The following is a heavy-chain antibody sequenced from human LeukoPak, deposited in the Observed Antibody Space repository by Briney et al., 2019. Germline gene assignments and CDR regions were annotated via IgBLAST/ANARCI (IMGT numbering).Heavy chain of an antibody. CDR1: GFTVSSNY. D-gene: IGHD3-22*01. J-gene: IGHJ4*02. V-gene: IGHV3-53*01. Sequence: TGGSLRLSCAASGFTVSSNYMNWVRQAPGKGLEWVSVIYSGGSTYYADSVKGRFTISRDNSKNTLYLQMNSLRAEDTAVYYCASPYDSSGYGSDYWGQGTLVTVSS. CDR2: IYSGGST. CDR3: ASPYDSSGYGSDY.